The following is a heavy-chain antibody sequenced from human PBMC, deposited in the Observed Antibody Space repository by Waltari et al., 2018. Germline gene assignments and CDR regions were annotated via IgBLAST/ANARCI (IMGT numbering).Heavy chain of an antibody. CDR1: GGSISSHY. Sequence: QVQLQESGPGLVKPSETLSLTCTVSGGSISSHYWGWIRQPPGKGLEWIGYIYYSGSTTYNPSLKSRVTISVDTSKNQFSLKLSSVTAADTAVYYCARGPNDYGAINHYYFDYWGQGTLVPVSS. D-gene: IGHD4-17*01. J-gene: IGHJ4*02. V-gene: IGHV4-59*11. CDR2: IYYSGST. CDR3: ARGPNDYGAINHYYFDY.